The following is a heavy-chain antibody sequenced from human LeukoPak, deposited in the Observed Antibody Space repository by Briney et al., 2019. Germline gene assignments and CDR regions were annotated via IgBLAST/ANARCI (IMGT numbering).Heavy chain of an antibody. J-gene: IGHJ4*02. CDR3: AREPSNTSGWYIYFDY. CDR1: GYIFKNYA. CDR2: ISTYNGDT. Sequence: ASVKVSCKASGYIFKNYAITWVRQAPGQGLEWMGWISTYNGDTKYAQKFQDRVTITKDTSASTAYMELRSLRSDDTAVYYCAREPSNTSGWYIYFDYWGQGTLVTVSS. D-gene: IGHD6-19*01. V-gene: IGHV1-18*01.